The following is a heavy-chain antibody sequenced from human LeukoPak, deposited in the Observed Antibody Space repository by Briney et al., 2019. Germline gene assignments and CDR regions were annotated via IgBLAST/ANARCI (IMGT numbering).Heavy chain of an antibody. CDR1: GYTFTSYY. J-gene: IGHJ4*02. CDR3: ARVDVEDGYNYPFDY. CDR2: INPSGGST. Sequence: ASVKVSCKASGYTFTSYYMHWVRQAPGQGLEWMGIINPSGGSTSYAQKFQGRVTMTRDMSTSTVYMELSSLRSEDTAEYYCARVDVEDGYNYPFDYWGQGTLVTVSS. D-gene: IGHD5-24*01. V-gene: IGHV1-46*01.